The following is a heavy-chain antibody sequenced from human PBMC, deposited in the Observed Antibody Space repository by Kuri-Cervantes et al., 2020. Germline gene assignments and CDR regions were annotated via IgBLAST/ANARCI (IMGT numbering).Heavy chain of an antibody. CDR3: ARDRLGSGWYRVTTYGMDV. CDR2: IKQDGNEK. Sequence: GGSLRLSCAASGFTFSNYWMSWVRQAPGKGLEWVANIKQDGNEKYYVDSVKGRFTISRDNAKNSLYLQMNSLRAEDTAVYYCARDRLGSGWYRVTTYGMDVWGQGTTVTVSS. V-gene: IGHV3-7*01. D-gene: IGHD6-19*01. CDR1: GFTFSNYW. J-gene: IGHJ6*02.